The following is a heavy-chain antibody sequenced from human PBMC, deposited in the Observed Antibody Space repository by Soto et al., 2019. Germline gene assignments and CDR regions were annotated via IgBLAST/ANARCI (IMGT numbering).Heavy chain of an antibody. CDR1: GGSISSYY. CDR3: ARVGSSSWYGADYYGMDV. D-gene: IGHD6-13*01. J-gene: IGHJ6*02. CDR2: IYYSGST. V-gene: IGHV4-59*01. Sequence: PSETLSLTCTVSGGSISSYYWSWIRQPPGKGLEWIGYIYYSGSTNYNPSLKSRVTVSVDTSKNQFSLKLSSVTAADTAVYYCARVGSSSWYGADYYGMDVWGQGTTVTVSS.